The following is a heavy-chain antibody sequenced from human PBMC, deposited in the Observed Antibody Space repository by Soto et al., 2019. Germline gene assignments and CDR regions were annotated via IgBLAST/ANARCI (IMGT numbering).Heavy chain of an antibody. Sequence: QVQLVQSGAEVKKPGASVKVSCKASGYTFTSYDINWVRQATGQGLEWMGWMNPNSGNTGYAQKFQGRDTMTRTTSRSTAYMELGSLRSEDTAVYYCARGANYYDSSGYYYYYGMDVWGQGTTVTVSS. CDR1: GYTFTSYD. D-gene: IGHD3-22*01. CDR3: ARGANYYDSSGYYYYYGMDV. CDR2: MNPNSGNT. V-gene: IGHV1-8*01. J-gene: IGHJ6*02.